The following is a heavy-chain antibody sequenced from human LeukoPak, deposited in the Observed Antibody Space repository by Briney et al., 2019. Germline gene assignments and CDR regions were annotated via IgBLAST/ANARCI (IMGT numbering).Heavy chain of an antibody. CDR2: INHSGST. J-gene: IGHJ4*02. Sequence: SETLSLTCAVYGGSFSGYYWSWIRQPPGKGLEWIGEINHSGSTNYNPSLKSRVTISVDTSKNQFSLKLSSVTAADTAVYYCARGRAMATLRGVYFDYWGQGTLVTVSS. CDR3: ARGRAMATLRGVYFDY. V-gene: IGHV4-34*01. D-gene: IGHD5-24*01. CDR1: GGSFSGYY.